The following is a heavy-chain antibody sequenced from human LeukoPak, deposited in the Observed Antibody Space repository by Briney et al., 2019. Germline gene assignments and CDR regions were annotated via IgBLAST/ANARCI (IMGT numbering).Heavy chain of an antibody. CDR3: AKLLRYFDWLSSVDY. CDR2: ISGSGGST. V-gene: IGHV3-23*01. Sequence: GGSLRLSCAASGFTFSSYAMSWVRQAPGKGLEWVSAISGSGGSTYYADSVKGRFTISRDNSKNTLYLQMNSLRAEDTAVHYCAKLLRYFDWLSSVDYWGQGTLVTVSS. D-gene: IGHD3-9*01. J-gene: IGHJ4*02. CDR1: GFTFSSYA.